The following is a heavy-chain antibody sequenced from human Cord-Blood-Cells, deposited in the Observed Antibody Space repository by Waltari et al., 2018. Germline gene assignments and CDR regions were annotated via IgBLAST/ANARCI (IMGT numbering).Heavy chain of an antibody. J-gene: IGHJ4*02. CDR2: INPNSGCT. D-gene: IGHD2-15*01. V-gene: IGHV1-2*02. CDR1: GHTVTGYY. Sequence: QVQPVPPGAEVKKPGASVTVSCTDPGHTVTGYYMHWVRQAPGQGLEWMVWINPNSGCTNYAQKFQGRVTMTRDTSISTAYMELSRLRSDDTAVYYWARYSGGWGQGTLVTVSS. CDR3: ARYSGG.